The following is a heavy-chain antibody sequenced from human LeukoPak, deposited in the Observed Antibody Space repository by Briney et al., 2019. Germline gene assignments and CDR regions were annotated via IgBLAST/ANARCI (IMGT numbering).Heavy chain of an antibody. Sequence: SGTLSLTCTVSGGSIGNFYWNWIRQPAGKGLEWIGRIFTTGSTNYNPSLKSRVTMSVATSKNQLSLRLSSVTAADTAVYYCARARYGSGSYHFMDVWGKGTTVTIS. D-gene: IGHD3-10*01. CDR2: IFTTGST. V-gene: IGHV4-4*07. CDR3: ARARYGSGSYHFMDV. J-gene: IGHJ6*03. CDR1: GGSIGNFY.